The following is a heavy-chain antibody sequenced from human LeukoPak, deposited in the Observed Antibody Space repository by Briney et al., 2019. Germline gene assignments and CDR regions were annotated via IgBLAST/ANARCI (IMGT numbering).Heavy chain of an antibody. Sequence: GESLKISCKGSGYSFTSHWIGWVRQMPGKGLEWIGIIYPGDSDTRYSPSFQGQVTISADKSISTAYLQWSSLKASDTAMYYCARQGYCSGGSCYSYYYYGMDVWGQGTTVTVSS. CDR3: ARQGYCSGGSCYSYYYYGMDV. CDR2: IYPGDSDT. D-gene: IGHD2-15*01. V-gene: IGHV5-51*01. CDR1: GYSFTSHW. J-gene: IGHJ6*02.